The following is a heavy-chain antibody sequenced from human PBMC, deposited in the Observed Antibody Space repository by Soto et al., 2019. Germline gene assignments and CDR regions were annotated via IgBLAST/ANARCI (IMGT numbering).Heavy chain of an antibody. V-gene: IGHV1-18*03. Sequence: ASVKVSCQASGYTFTSYGISWLRQAPVQGLELMGCINPYNDNTHYAQKFRGRVTITSDRSASTAYMELSSLRSEDMVVYSCVRAGAYSSSWYGVYYYYYGMDVWGQGTTVTVSS. D-gene: IGHD6-13*01. CDR1: GYTFTSYG. CDR2: INPYNDNT. J-gene: IGHJ6*02. CDR3: VRAGAYSSSWYGVYYYYYGMDV.